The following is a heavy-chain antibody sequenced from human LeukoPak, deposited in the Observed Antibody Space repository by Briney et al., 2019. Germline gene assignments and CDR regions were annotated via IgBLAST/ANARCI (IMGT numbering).Heavy chain of an antibody. CDR3: ARGSRPYSSSWYRALGWFDP. CDR2: INHSGST. V-gene: IGHV4-34*01. D-gene: IGHD6-13*01. CDR1: GGSIRGYY. J-gene: IGHJ5*02. Sequence: SETLSLTCAVYGGSIRGYYWSWIRQPPGEGLDWIGDINHSGSTNYNPSLKSRVTISVDTSKNQFSLKLSSVTAADTAVYYCARGSRPYSSSWYRALGWFDPWGQGTLVTVSS.